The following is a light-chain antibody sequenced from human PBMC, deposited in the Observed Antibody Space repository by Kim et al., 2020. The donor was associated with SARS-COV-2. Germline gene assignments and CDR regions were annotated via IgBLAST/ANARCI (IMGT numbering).Light chain of an antibody. J-gene: IGLJ2*01. V-gene: IGLV1-40*01. CDR3: QSYDSSLSDWV. Sequence: QRVPIACTGSTANTGAGYGVNWYQQLPGTAPKTLIHGNNNRPSGVPDRFSGSKSGSSASLAITGLQAEDEADYYCQSYDSSLSDWVFGGGTKLTVL. CDR1: TANTGAGYG. CDR2: GNN.